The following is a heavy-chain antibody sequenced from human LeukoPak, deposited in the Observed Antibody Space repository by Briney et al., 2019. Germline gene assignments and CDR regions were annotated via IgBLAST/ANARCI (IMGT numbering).Heavy chain of an antibody. CDR3: ARRGIAVAGITDY. Sequence: SETLSLTCTVSGGSISSNSCYWGWIRQPRGKGLEWIGSIYYSGHTYYNPSLKSRVTISVDTSKTQFSLKLSSVTAADTAVYYCARRGIAVAGITDYWGQGTLVTVSS. CDR1: GGSISSNSCY. D-gene: IGHD6-19*01. CDR2: IYYSGHT. V-gene: IGHV4-39*01. J-gene: IGHJ4*02.